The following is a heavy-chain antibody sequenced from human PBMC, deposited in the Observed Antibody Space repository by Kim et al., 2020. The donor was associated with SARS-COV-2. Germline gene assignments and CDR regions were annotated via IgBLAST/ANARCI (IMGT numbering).Heavy chain of an antibody. CDR1: GGSFSGYY. V-gene: IGHV4-34*01. D-gene: IGHD4-17*01. J-gene: IGHJ6*01. Sequence: SETLSLTCAVYGGSFSGYYWSWIRQPPGKGLEWIGEINHSGSTNYNPSLKSRVTISVDTYKNQFSLKLSSVTAADTAAYYCARGVAGQTTVTKDSYYYSG. CDR3: ARGVAGQTTVTKDSYYYSG. CDR2: INHSGST.